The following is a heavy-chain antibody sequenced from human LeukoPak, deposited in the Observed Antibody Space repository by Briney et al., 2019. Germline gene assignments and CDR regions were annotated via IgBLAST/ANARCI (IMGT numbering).Heavy chain of an antibody. CDR3: ATTPRYCSGGSCYYFDY. Sequence: ASVKVSCKVSGYTLTELSMHWVRQAPGKGLEWMGGFDPEDGETIYAQKFQGRVTMTEDTSTDTAYMELSSPRSEDTAVYYCATTPRYCSGGSCYYFDYWGQGTLVTVSS. CDR1: GYTLTELS. V-gene: IGHV1-24*01. CDR2: FDPEDGET. J-gene: IGHJ4*02. D-gene: IGHD2-15*01.